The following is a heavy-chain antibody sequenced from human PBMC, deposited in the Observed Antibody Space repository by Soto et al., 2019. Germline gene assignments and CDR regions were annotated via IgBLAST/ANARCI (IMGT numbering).Heavy chain of an antibody. J-gene: IGHJ4*02. CDR1: GFTFSSYS. Sequence: GGSLRLSCAASGFTFSSYSMNWVRQAPGKGLDWVSSISSSSSYIYYADSVKGRFTISRDNAKNSLYLQMNSLRAEDTAVYYCAREVLEYYDSSGPIPHWGQGTLVTVSS. D-gene: IGHD3-22*01. CDR2: ISSSSSYI. V-gene: IGHV3-21*01. CDR3: AREVLEYYDSSGPIPH.